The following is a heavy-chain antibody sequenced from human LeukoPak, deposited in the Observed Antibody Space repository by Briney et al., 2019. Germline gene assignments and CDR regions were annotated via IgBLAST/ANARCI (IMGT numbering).Heavy chain of an antibody. Sequence: SQTLSLTCAISGDSVSSNSAAWNWIRQSPPRGLEWLGRTYYGSKWYNDYAVSVKSRITINPDTSKNQFSLQLNSVTPEDTAVYYCARVGEQWLVFFDYWGQGTLVTVSS. CDR2: TYYGSKWYN. J-gene: IGHJ4*02. V-gene: IGHV6-1*01. CDR3: ARVGEQWLVFFDY. CDR1: GDSVSSNSAA. D-gene: IGHD6-19*01.